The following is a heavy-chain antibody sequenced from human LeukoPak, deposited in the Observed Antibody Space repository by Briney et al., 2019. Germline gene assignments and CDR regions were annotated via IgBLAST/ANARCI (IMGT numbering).Heavy chain of an antibody. V-gene: IGHV3-74*01. Sequence: GGSLRLSCAASGFTFSSYWMHWVRQGPGKGLVWVSRISSDGSSTSYADSVEGRFTISRDNAKNTMYLQMNSLRAEDTAVYYCAKDTVKVTTIRRVPHYMDVWGKGTTVTVSS. CDR2: ISSDGSST. J-gene: IGHJ6*03. D-gene: IGHD5-12*01. CDR3: AKDTVKVTTIRRVPHYMDV. CDR1: GFTFSSYW.